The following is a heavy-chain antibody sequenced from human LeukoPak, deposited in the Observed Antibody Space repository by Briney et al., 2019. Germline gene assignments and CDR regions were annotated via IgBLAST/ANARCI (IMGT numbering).Heavy chain of an antibody. V-gene: IGHV4-59*03. J-gene: IGHJ6*02. CDR1: GGSISDYY. CDR3: ATSAAYCGGNCSSWTNGFDI. CDR2: VYHTGST. D-gene: IGHD2-21*01. Sequence: SETLSLTCSISGGSISDYYCNWLRQSPGKGLEWVGHVYHTGSTIYNPSLQSRVTISIDSSKNQFSLKMTTVTAADTAVYYCATSAAYCGGNCSSWTNGFDIWGQGTTVIISS.